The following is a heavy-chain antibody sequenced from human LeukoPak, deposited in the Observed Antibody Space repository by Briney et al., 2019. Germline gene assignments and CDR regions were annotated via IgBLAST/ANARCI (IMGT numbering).Heavy chain of an antibody. D-gene: IGHD6-25*01. CDR2: IHYSGGA. Sequence: PSETLSLTCNVSGGSISSYYWSWIRQPPGKGLEWIGHIHYSGGANYNPSLKSRVTISVDTSKNQFSLKLSSVTAADTAVYFYTRLHWGSGGSGSFDYWGQGTLVTVSS. CDR3: TRLHWGSGGSGSFDY. J-gene: IGHJ4*02. CDR1: GGSISSYY. V-gene: IGHV4-59*08.